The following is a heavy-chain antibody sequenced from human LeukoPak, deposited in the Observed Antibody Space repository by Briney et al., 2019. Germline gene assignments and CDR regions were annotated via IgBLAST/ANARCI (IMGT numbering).Heavy chain of an antibody. CDR1: GGSISSYY. V-gene: IGHV4-59*01. CDR3: ARVTTVTTCVGCRGMDV. Sequence: SETLSLTCTVSGGSISSYYWSWIRQPPGKGLEWIGYIYYSGSTNYNPSLKSRVTISVDTSKNQFSLELSSVTAADTAVYYCARVTTVTTCVGCRGMDVWGKGTTVTVSS. J-gene: IGHJ6*04. D-gene: IGHD4-17*01. CDR2: IYYSGST.